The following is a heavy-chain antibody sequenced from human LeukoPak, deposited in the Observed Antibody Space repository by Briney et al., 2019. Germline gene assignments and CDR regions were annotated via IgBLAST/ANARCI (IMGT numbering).Heavy chain of an antibody. D-gene: IGHD3-10*01. CDR2: ISYDGSNK. Sequence: GGSPRLSCAASGFTFSSYGMHWVRQAPGKGLEWVAVISYDGSNKYYADSVKGRFTISRDNSKNTLYLQMNSLRAEDTAVYYCAKDDGYGSGSYYLSPFDPWGQGTLVTVSS. J-gene: IGHJ5*02. CDR3: AKDDGYGSGSYYLSPFDP. V-gene: IGHV3-30*18. CDR1: GFTFSSYG.